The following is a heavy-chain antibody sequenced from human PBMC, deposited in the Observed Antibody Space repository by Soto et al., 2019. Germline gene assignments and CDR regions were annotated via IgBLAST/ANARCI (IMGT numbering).Heavy chain of an antibody. J-gene: IGHJ4*02. V-gene: IGHV3-23*01. D-gene: IGHD2-2*01. CDR2: ISGSGGST. CDR1: GFTFSSYA. CDR3: ATLLKGVPAAASSFDY. Sequence: PGGSLRLSCAASGFTFSSYAMSWVRQAPGKGLEWVSAISGSGGSTYYADSVKGRFTISRDNSKNTLYLQMNSLRAEDTAVYYCATLLKGVPAAASSFDYWGEGTLVTVS.